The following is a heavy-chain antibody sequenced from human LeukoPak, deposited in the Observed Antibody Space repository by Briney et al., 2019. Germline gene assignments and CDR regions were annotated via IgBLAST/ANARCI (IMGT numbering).Heavy chain of an antibody. CDR2: ISSTSSYI. J-gene: IGHJ4*02. CDR1: GFTFSSYT. CDR3: ARTYSSSWYDY. Sequence: GGSLRPSCSASGFTFSSYTMSWVRQAPGKGLEWVPSISSTSSYIYYADSVKGRFTISRDNAKNSLYLQMNSLRAEDTAVYYCARTYSSSWYDYWGQGTLVTVSS. V-gene: IGHV3-21*01. D-gene: IGHD6-13*01.